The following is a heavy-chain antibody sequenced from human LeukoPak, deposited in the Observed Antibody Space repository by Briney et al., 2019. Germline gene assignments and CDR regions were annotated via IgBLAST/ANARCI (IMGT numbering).Heavy chain of an antibody. V-gene: IGHV1-69*04. CDR1: GGTFSSYA. Sequence: GASVKVSCKASGGTFSSYAISWVRQAPGQGLEWMGRIIPILGIANYAQKFQGRVTITADKSTSTAYMELSSLRSEDTAVYYCASPSWGSSWLSYYYYGMDVWGQGTTVTVSS. CDR2: IIPILGIA. CDR3: ASPSWGSSWLSYYYYGMDV. J-gene: IGHJ6*02. D-gene: IGHD6-13*01.